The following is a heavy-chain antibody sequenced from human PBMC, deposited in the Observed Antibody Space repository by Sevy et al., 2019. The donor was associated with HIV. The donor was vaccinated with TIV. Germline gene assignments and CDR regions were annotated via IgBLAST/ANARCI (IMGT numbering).Heavy chain of an antibody. Sequence: GGSLRLSCVASGSTFSNYCMHWVRQAPGKGLAWVSHINIDGSWTNFADPVKGRFTISRDNAKNTLYLQMDSLRAEDTAVYYCVRVRYYNAIDVRGRGTTVTVSS. CDR2: INIDGSWT. J-gene: IGHJ6*02. V-gene: IGHV3-74*01. CDR3: VRVRYYNAIDV. CDR1: GSTFSNYC.